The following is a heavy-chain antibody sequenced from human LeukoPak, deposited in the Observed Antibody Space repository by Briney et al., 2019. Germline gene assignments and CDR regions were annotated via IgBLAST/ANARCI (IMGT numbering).Heavy chain of an antibody. Sequence: SETLSLTCTVSGGSISSSSYYWGWIRQPPGKGLEWIGSIYYSGSTYYNPSLKSRVTISVDTSKNQFSLKLSSVTAADTAVYYCASLAGNLYYYYYMDVWGKGTPVTISS. CDR2: IYYSGST. V-gene: IGHV4-39*01. CDR3: ASLAGNLYYYYYMDV. J-gene: IGHJ6*03. D-gene: IGHD6-19*01. CDR1: GGSISSSSYY.